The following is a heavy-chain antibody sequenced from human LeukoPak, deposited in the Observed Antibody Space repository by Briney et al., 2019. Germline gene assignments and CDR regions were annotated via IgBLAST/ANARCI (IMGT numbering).Heavy chain of an antibody. CDR1: GFTFSSYN. D-gene: IGHD5-24*01. V-gene: IGHV3-21*01. CDR3: ARDRDNSGYFDY. CDR2: ISRSSNYI. Sequence: GGSLRLSCAASGFTFSSYNMNWVRQAPGKGLEWVSSISRSSNYIPYADSMKGRFTISRDNAKNSLYLRMNSLRAEDTAVYYCARDRDNSGYFDYWGQGTLVTVSS. J-gene: IGHJ4*02.